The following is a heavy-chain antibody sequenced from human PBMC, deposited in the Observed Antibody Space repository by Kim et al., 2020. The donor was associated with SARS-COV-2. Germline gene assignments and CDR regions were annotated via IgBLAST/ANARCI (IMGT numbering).Heavy chain of an antibody. V-gene: IGHV4-31*03. CDR1: GGSISSGGYY. CDR2: IYYSGST. Sequence: SETLYLTCTVSGGSISSGGYYWSWIRQYPGKGLEWIGYIYYSGSTYYNPSLRSRVSISVDTSKNQFSLKLNSVTAADTAVYYCARYCSSTSCRWFDPWGQGTLVTVSS. CDR3: ARYCSSTSCRWFDP. J-gene: IGHJ5*02. D-gene: IGHD2-2*01.